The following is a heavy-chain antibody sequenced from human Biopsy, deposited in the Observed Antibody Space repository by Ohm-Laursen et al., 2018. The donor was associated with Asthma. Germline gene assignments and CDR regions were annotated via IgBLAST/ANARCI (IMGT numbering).Heavy chain of an antibody. CDR1: GVSISGYF. Sequence: SETLSLTCVVSGVSISGYFWGWIRQSPGKGLEWIGHMSYTGSTNYNPSLESRVTISLDDSKNQFSLKLSSVTAADTAVYYCARGRITMIGGWFDPWGQGTLVTASS. J-gene: IGHJ5*02. D-gene: IGHD3-22*01. CDR2: MSYTGST. V-gene: IGHV4-59*01. CDR3: ARGRITMIGGWFDP.